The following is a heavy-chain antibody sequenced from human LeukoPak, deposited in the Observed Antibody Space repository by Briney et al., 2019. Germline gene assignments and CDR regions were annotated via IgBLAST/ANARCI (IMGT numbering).Heavy chain of an antibody. J-gene: IGHJ5*02. CDR3: ARHYGP. CDR1: VASIRSSYYY. Sequence: SETLSLTCTVSVASIRSSYYYWAGFPHPPGKGLEWIGSIYDSGSTYYNPSLKSRVTISVDTSKNQFSLKLNSVTAADTAVYYCARHYGPWGQGTLVTVSS. V-gene: IGHV4-39*01. D-gene: IGHD3-10*01. CDR2: IYDSGST.